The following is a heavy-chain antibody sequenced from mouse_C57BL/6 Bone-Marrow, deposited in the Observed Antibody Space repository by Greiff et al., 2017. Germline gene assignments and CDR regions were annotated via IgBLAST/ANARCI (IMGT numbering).Heavy chain of an antibody. CDR3: ASLYYGSSYDYFDY. J-gene: IGHJ2*01. D-gene: IGHD1-1*01. CDR2: IRNKANGYTT. CDR1: GFTFTDYY. Sequence: EVQGVESGGGLVQPGGSLSLSCAASGFTFTDYYMSWVRQPPGKALEWLGFIRNKANGYTTEYSASVKGRFTISRDNSQSILYLQVNALRAEDSATYYCASLYYGSSYDYFDYWGQGTTLTVSS. V-gene: IGHV7-3*01.